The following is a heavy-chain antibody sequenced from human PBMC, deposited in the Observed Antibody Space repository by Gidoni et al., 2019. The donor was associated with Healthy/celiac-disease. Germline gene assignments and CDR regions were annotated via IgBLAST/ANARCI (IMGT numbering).Heavy chain of an antibody. D-gene: IGHD5-12*01. Sequence: EVQLVQSGAEVKKHGASLKISCKGSGYSFTSYWIGWVRQMPGNGLEWMGIIYPGDSVTRYRPSFQGQVTISADKSISTAYRQWSSLKASDTAMYYCARLFLDGYNPLTDYWGQGTLVTVSS. CDR1: GYSFTSYW. J-gene: IGHJ4*02. CDR3: ARLFLDGYNPLTDY. V-gene: IGHV5-51*01. CDR2: IYPGDSVT.